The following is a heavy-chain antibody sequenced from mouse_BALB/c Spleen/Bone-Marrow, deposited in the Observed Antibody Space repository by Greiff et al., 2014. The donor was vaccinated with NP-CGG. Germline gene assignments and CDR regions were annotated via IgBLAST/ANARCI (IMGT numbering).Heavy chain of an antibody. Sequence: EVNLVESGAELVKPGASVKLSCTASGFNIKDTYMHWVKQRPEQGLEWIGRIDPANGNTKYDPKLQGKATITADTSSNTAYLQLSSLTSEDTAVYYCARSLYDGYFSWFAYWGQGTLVTVSA. CDR1: GFNIKDTY. CDR3: ARSLYDGYFSWFAY. V-gene: IGHV14-3*02. CDR2: IDPANGNT. J-gene: IGHJ3*01. D-gene: IGHD2-3*01.